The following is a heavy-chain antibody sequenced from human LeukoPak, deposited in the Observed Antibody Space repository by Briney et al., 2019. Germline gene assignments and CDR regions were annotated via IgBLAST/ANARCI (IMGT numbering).Heavy chain of an antibody. V-gene: IGHV3-53*01. D-gene: IGHD6-13*01. Sequence: GGSLRLSCAASGFTVSNNYMSWVRQAPGKGLEWVSVIYSGGSTYYADSVKSRFTISRDNSKNTLYLQMNSLRAEDTAVYYCARSLDGIAASSDYWGQGTLVTVSS. CDR2: IYSGGST. CDR3: ARSLDGIAASSDY. J-gene: IGHJ4*02. CDR1: GFTVSNNY.